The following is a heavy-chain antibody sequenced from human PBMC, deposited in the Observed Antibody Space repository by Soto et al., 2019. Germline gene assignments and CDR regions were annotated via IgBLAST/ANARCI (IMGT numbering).Heavy chain of an antibody. CDR2: IIPIFGTG. Sequence: QVQLVQSGAEVKKPGSSVKVACKASGGIFSNYDLNWVRQAPGQGREWMGGIIPIFGTGNYAQKFQGRVTITADESTTTASMELRGLRSEDTAVYYCGRRYYNSIGDVDYWVQGTLVTVSS. CDR3: GRRYYNSIGDVDY. CDR1: GGIFSNYD. D-gene: IGHD3-22*01. V-gene: IGHV1-69*01. J-gene: IGHJ4*02.